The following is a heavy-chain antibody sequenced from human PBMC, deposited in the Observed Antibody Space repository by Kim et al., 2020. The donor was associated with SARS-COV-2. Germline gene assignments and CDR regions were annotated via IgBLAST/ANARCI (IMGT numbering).Heavy chain of an antibody. CDR2: IYYSGST. D-gene: IGHD6-13*01. CDR1: GGSISSYY. Sequence: SETLSLTCTVSGGSISSYYWSWIRQPPGKGLEWIGYIYYSGSTNYNPSLKSRVTISVDTSKNQFSLKLSSVTAADTAVYYCARDPYSSSWYGGWFDPWGQGTLVTVSS. V-gene: IGHV4-59*12. CDR3: ARDPYSSSWYGGWFDP. J-gene: IGHJ5*02.